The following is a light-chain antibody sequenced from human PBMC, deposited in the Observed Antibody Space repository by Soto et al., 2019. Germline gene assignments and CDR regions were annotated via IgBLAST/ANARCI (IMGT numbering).Light chain of an antibody. CDR1: QSVTSS. J-gene: IGKJ4*01. CDR3: RQYNNWPVT. Sequence: EIVMTQSPATLSVSPGERVTFSCRASQSVTSSLAWYQHKPGQAPRLLISGASTGATGIPARFSGSGSGTEFTLTINSLQSEDFAIYYCRQYNNWPVTFGGGTKVEIK. V-gene: IGKV3-15*01. CDR2: GAS.